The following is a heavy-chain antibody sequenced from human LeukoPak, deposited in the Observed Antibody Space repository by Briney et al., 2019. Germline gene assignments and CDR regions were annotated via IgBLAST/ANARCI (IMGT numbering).Heavy chain of an antibody. CDR1: GFTFSNYA. J-gene: IGHJ6*02. CDR3: ARDRWELLSNSYHYCGLDV. V-gene: IGHV3-7*01. Sequence: PWGSLRLSCAASGFTFSNYAMSWVRQAPGKGLEWVANIKQDGSEKCYVDSVKGRFTISRDNAKNSLYLQMNSLRAEDTAVYYCARDRWELLSNSYHYCGLDVWGQGTTVTVSS. D-gene: IGHD2-15*01. CDR2: IKQDGSEK.